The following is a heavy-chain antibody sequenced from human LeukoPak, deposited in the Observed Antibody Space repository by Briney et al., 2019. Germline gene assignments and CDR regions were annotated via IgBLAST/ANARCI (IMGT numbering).Heavy chain of an antibody. CDR3: AISGEEWYANWFDP. V-gene: IGHV3-30*02. J-gene: IGHJ5*02. D-gene: IGHD2-8*01. Sequence: WGSLRLSCAASGFTFTTYAMNWVRQAPGPGLEWVAFIRYDGSNKNYANTVRGRFTISRDNSKNTLYLQMNSQRGEDTAVYYCAISGEEWYANWFDPWGEGTLVTVSS. CDR1: GFTFTTYA. CDR2: IRYDGSNK.